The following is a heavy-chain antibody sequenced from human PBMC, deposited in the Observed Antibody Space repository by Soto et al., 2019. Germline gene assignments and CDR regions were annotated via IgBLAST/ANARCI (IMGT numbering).Heavy chain of an antibody. V-gene: IGHV3-11*01. D-gene: IGHD6-19*01. Sequence: PGGSLRLSCAASGFTFSDYYMSWIRQAPGKGLEWVSYISSSGSTIYYADSVKGRFTISRDNAKNSLYLQMNSLRAEDTAVYYCARSPHIAVAEPIPMDYWGQGTLVTVSS. CDR2: ISSSGSTI. CDR3: ARSPHIAVAEPIPMDY. J-gene: IGHJ4*02. CDR1: GFTFSDYY.